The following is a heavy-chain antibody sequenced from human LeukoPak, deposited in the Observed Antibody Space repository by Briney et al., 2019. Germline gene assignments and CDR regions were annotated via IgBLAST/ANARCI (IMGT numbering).Heavy chain of an antibody. V-gene: IGHV1-18*01. Sequence: ASVKVSCKASGYTFTSYGISWVRQAPGQGLEWMGWISAYNGNTNYAQKLQGRVTMTTDTSTSTAYMELRSLRSDDTAVYHCARGGDIVVVPAAIDYWGQGTLVTVSS. CDR3: ARGGDIVVVPAAIDY. CDR1: GYTFTSYG. J-gene: IGHJ4*02. D-gene: IGHD2-2*01. CDR2: ISAYNGNT.